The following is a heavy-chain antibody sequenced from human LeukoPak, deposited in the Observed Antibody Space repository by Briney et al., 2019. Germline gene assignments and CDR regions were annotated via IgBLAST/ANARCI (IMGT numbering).Heavy chain of an antibody. Sequence: GGSLRLSCAASGFTFSSYGMHWVRQAPGKGLEWVAVISYDGSNKYYADSVKGRFTISRDNSKNTLYLQMNSLRAEDTAVYYCAKVHSGWYFASSGFDYWGQGTLVTVSS. J-gene: IGHJ4*02. CDR1: GFTFSSYG. CDR2: ISYDGSNK. V-gene: IGHV3-30*18. D-gene: IGHD6-19*01. CDR3: AKVHSGWYFASSGFDY.